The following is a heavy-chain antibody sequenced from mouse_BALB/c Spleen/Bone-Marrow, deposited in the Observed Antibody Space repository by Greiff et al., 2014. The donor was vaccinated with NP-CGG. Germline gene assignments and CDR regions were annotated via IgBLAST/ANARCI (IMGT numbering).Heavy chain of an antibody. D-gene: IGHD2-10*02. CDR2: IYPGDGGT. V-gene: IGHV1-80*01. J-gene: IGHJ2*01. Sequence: VQLQQSGAELVRPGSSVKISCKASGYPFGSYWMSWVKQRPGQGLEWIGQIYPGDGGTNYNGKFKGNATLTADKSSSTAYMQLISLTSEDSAVYFCARKYGDYWGQGTTLTVSS. CDR3: ARKYGDY. CDR1: GYPFGSYW.